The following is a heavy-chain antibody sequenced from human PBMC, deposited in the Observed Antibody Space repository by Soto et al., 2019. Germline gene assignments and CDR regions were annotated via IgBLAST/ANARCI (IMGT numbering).Heavy chain of an antibody. CDR1: GYTLTELS. CDR3: ATAVDTAMARRFDY. J-gene: IGHJ4*02. Sequence: ASVKVSCKVSGYTLTELSMHWVRQAPGKGLEWMGGFDPEDGETIYAQKFQGRVTMTEDTSTDTAYMELSSLRSEDTAVYYCATAVDTAMARRFDYWGQGTLVTVCS. CDR2: FDPEDGET. V-gene: IGHV1-24*01. D-gene: IGHD5-18*01.